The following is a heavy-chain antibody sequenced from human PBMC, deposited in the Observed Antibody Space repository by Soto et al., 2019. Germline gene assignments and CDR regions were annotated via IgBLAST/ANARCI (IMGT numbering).Heavy chain of an antibody. D-gene: IGHD2-2*02. Sequence: ASVNVSCKASGYTFTSYGISWVRQAPGQGLEWMGWISAYNGNTNYAQKLQGRVTMTTDTSTSTAYMELRSLRSDDTAVYYCARDIPYVVPPPNDAFDIWGQGTMVTVSS. V-gene: IGHV1-18*01. CDR1: GYTFTSYG. CDR3: ARDIPYVVPPPNDAFDI. J-gene: IGHJ3*02. CDR2: ISAYNGNT.